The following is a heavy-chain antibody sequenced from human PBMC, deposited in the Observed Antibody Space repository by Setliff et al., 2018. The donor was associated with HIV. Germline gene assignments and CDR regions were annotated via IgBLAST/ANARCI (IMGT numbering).Heavy chain of an antibody. J-gene: IGHJ4*02. V-gene: IGHV4-39*07. CDR1: GGSISSSSYY. Sequence: KPSETLSLTCTVSGGSISSSSYYWGWIRQPPGKGLEWIGSIYYSGSTYYNPSLKSRVTISVDTSKNQFSLKLSSVTAADTAVYYCARASTRIGYDSSGYPFDYWGQGTLVTVS. CDR2: IYYSGST. CDR3: ARASTRIGYDSSGYPFDY. D-gene: IGHD3-22*01.